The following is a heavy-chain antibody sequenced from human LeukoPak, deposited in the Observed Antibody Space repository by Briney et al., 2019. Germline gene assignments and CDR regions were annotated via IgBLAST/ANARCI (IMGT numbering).Heavy chain of an antibody. CDR2: IYYSGST. Sequence: PSETLSLTCTVSGGSISSGGYYWSWIRQHPGKGLERIGYIYYSGSTYYNPSLKSRVTISVDTSKNQFSLKLSSVTAADTAVYYCARGAPYYYDSSGYQRRAFDIWGQGTMVTVSS. CDR3: ARGAPYYYDSSGYQRRAFDI. V-gene: IGHV4-31*03. D-gene: IGHD3-22*01. J-gene: IGHJ3*02. CDR1: GGSISSGGYY.